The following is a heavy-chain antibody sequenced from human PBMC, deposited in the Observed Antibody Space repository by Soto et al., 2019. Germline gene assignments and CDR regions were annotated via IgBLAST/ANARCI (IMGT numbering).Heavy chain of an antibody. V-gene: IGHV1-18*01. CDR1: GYTFTSYG. J-gene: IGHJ5*02. D-gene: IGHD6-13*01. CDR2: ISAYNGNT. Sequence: ASVKVSCKASGYTFTSYGISWVRQAPGQGLEWMGWISAYNGNTNYAQKLQGRVTMTTDTSTSTAYMELRSLRSDDTAVYYCGRHGIAAAGSEDWFDPWGQGTLVTVSS. CDR3: GRHGIAAAGSEDWFDP.